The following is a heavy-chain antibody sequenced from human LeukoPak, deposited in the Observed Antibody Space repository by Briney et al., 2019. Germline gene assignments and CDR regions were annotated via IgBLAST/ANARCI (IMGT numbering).Heavy chain of an antibody. J-gene: IGHJ4*02. V-gene: IGHV3-64*01. CDR3: TRPSADDYGSNDY. Sequence: PGGSLRLSCAASGFTFSSYGMHWVRQAPGKGLEYVSAISSNGGSTYYANSVKGRFTISRDNSKNTLYLQMGSLRAEDTAVYYCTRPSADDYGSNDYWGQGTLVTVSS. CDR2: ISSNGGST. D-gene: IGHD4-17*01. CDR1: GFTFSSYG.